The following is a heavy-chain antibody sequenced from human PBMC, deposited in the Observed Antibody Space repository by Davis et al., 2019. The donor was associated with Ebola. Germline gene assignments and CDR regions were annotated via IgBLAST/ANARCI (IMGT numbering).Heavy chain of an antibody. V-gene: IGHV3-48*01. Sequence: GESLKISCAASGFTFSSYSMNWVRQAPGKGLEWVSYISSSSSTIYYADSVKGRFTISRDNAKNSLYLQMNSLRAEDTAVYYCAKGGFDWFPYWGQGTLVTVSS. CDR2: ISSSSSTI. D-gene: IGHD3-9*01. CDR1: GFTFSSYS. J-gene: IGHJ4*02. CDR3: AKGGFDWFPY.